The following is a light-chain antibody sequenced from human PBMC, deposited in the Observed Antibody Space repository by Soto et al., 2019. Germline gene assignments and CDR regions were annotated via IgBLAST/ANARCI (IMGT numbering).Light chain of an antibody. CDR1: SSDVGSYNL. J-gene: IGLJ1*01. Sequence: QSALTQPASVSGSPGQSITISCTGTSSDVGSYNLVSWYQQHPGKAPKVMIYEGSKRPSGVSDRFSGSKSGNTASLTISGLPAEDEADYYCCSFAGSSTFEVFGTGTKLTVL. CDR2: EGS. V-gene: IGLV2-23*03. CDR3: CSFAGSSTFEV.